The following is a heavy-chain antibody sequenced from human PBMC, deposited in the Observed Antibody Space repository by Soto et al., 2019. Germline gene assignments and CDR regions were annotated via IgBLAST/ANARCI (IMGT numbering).Heavy chain of an antibody. V-gene: IGHV1-18*01. CDR2: ISAYNGNT. J-gene: IGHJ4*01. Sequence: QVQLVQSGAEVKKPGASVKVSCKASGYTFTSYGISWVRQAPGQGLEWMGWISAYNGNTNYAQKLQGRVTMTTDTSTSTADMELRSLRSDDTAVYYCARDKRVVTAIVGAFDYWGQGTLVTVSS. D-gene: IGHD2-21*02. CDR1: GYTFTSYG. CDR3: ARDKRVVTAIVGAFDY.